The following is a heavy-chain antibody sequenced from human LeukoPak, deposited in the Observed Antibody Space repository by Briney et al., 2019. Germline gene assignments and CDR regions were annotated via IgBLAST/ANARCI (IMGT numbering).Heavy chain of an antibody. CDR3: ARDVDA. Sequence: GGSLRLSCAASGFTFSNAWMSWVRQAPGKGLEWVGRIKSKTGGGTTDYAAPVKGRFTISRDDSKNTLYLQMNSLKTEDTAVYYCARDVDAWGQGTLVTVSS. D-gene: IGHD5-12*01. V-gene: IGHV3-15*01. J-gene: IGHJ5*02. CDR2: IKSKTGGGTT. CDR1: GFTFSNAW.